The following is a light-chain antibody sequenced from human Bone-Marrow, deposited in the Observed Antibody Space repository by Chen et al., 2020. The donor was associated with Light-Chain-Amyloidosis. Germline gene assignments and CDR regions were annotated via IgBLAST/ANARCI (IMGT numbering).Light chain of an antibody. CDR3: HSYDTSTWV. J-gene: IGLJ3*02. CDR2: ADN. CDR1: RGNSAENY. V-gene: IGLV6-57*02. Sequence: VPTQPRAVSEPPGETVINSCTDSRGNSAENYVHWYQQRPGRDPTNVIYADNQRPYGVPDRFSGSIDSSSNSASLTISGLRTEDEADYNCHSYDTSTWVFGGGTKLTVL.